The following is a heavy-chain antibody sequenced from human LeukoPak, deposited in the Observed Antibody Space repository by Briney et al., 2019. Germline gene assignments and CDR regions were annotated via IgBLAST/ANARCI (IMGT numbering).Heavy chain of an antibody. CDR2: FDPEEGET. V-gene: IGHV1-24*01. CDR1: GYTLTEIS. Sequence: ASAKVSCKVSGYTLTEISMHWVRQAPGKGLEWMGGFDPEEGETIYAQKFQGRVTMTEDTSTDTAYMELSSLRSEDTAVFYCVSDPITMIRGVIIEGFDPWGQGTLVTVSS. D-gene: IGHD3-10*01. CDR3: VSDPITMIRGVIIEGFDP. J-gene: IGHJ5*02.